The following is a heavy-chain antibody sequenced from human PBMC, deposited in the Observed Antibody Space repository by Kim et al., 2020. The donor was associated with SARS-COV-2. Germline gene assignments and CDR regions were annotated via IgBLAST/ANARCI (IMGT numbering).Heavy chain of an antibody. CDR1: GFTFSSYG. CDR2: IWYDGSNK. D-gene: IGHD2-15*01. J-gene: IGHJ4*02. Sequence: GGSLRLSCAASGFTFSSYGMHWVRQAPGKGLEWVAVIWYDGSNKYYADSVKGRFTISRDNSKNTLYLQMNSLRAEDKAVYYCARDRGGYCSGGSCYPEVLYYFDYWGQGTLVTVSS. V-gene: IGHV3-33*01. CDR3: ARDRGGYCSGGSCYPEVLYYFDY.